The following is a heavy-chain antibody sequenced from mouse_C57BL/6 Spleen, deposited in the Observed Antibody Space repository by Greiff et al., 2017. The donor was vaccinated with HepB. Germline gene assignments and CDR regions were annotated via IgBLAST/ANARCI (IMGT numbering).Heavy chain of an antibody. J-gene: IGHJ2*01. Sequence: QVQLKQPGAELVKPGASVKLSCKASGYTFTSYWMHWVKQRPGRGLEWIGRIDPNSGGTKYNEKFKSKATLTVDKPSSTAYMQLSSLTSEDSAVYYCARRRGGNYLWYFDYWGQGTTLTVSS. CDR3: ARRRGGNYLWYFDY. CDR1: GYTFTSYW. V-gene: IGHV1-72*01. CDR2: IDPNSGGT. D-gene: IGHD2-1*01.